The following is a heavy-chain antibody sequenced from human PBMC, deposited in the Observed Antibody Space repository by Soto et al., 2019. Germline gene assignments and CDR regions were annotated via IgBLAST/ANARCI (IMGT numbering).Heavy chain of an antibody. Sequence: EVQLLESGGGLVQPGGSLRLSCPASGFTFSTFAMTWVRQAPGKGRAWVSAIGGSGGSTYYADSVKGRFTISRDNSKNTLYLQMNSLRAEDTAVYYCANVPGVVTPSSFDYWGQGTLVTVSS. CDR1: GFTFSTFA. CDR2: IGGSGGST. D-gene: IGHD2-15*01. CDR3: ANVPGVVTPSSFDY. J-gene: IGHJ4*02. V-gene: IGHV3-23*01.